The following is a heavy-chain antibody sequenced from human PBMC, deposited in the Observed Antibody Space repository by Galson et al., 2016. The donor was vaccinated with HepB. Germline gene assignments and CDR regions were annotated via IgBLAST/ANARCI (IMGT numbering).Heavy chain of an antibody. CDR1: GFTFSNYG. CDR2: IWYDGSNK. Sequence: SLRLSCAASGFTFSNYGIHWVRQAPGKGLEWVAVIWYDGSNKYYADSVKGRFTISRDNSKNTLYLQMNGLRAEDTAVYYCTREYYGMDVWGQGTTVTVSS. J-gene: IGHJ6*02. CDR3: TREYYGMDV. V-gene: IGHV3-33*01.